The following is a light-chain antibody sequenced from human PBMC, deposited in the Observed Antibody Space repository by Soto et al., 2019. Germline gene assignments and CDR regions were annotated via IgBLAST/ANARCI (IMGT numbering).Light chain of an antibody. CDR3: QQYHSYPWT. CDR2: EAS. V-gene: IGKV1-5*03. CDR1: QSMSSW. Sequence: DIQMTQSPSTLSSSVGDRVTITCRASQSMSSWLAWYQQKPGKAPKLLIYEASSLESGVPSRFRGSRSGTEFTLTISSLQPDDFATYYCQQYHSYPWTFGQGTKVAIK. J-gene: IGKJ1*01.